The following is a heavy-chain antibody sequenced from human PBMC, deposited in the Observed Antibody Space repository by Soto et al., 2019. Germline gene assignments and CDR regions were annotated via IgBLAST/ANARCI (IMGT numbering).Heavy chain of an antibody. J-gene: IGHJ6*03. V-gene: IGHV4-59*08. D-gene: IGHD4-17*01. CDR1: GGSISSYY. CDR2: IYYGGST. CDR3: ARRYGDYVFRNYYYYMDV. Sequence: PSETLSLTCTVSGGSISSYYWSWIRQPPGKGLEWIGYIYYGGSTNYNPSLKSRVTISVDTSKNQFSLKLSSVTAADTAVYYCARRYGDYVFRNYYYYMDVWGKGTTVTVSS.